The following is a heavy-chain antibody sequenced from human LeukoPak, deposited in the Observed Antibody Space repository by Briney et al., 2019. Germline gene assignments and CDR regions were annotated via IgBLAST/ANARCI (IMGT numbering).Heavy chain of an antibody. Sequence: SVKVSCKASGGTFSSYAISWVRQAPGQGLEWMGGIIPIFGTANYAQKFQGRVTITADKSTSTAYMELSSLRSEDTAVYYCARSSGTYYNILTGYYLFDYWGQGTLVTVSS. CDR3: ARSSGTYYNILTGYYLFDY. CDR2: IIPIFGTA. V-gene: IGHV1-69*06. D-gene: IGHD3-9*01. J-gene: IGHJ4*02. CDR1: GGTFSSYA.